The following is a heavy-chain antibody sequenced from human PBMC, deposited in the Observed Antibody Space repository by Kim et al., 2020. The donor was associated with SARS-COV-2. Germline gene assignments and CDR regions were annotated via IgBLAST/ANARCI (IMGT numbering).Heavy chain of an antibody. Sequence: YSPSFQGQVTISADKSISTAYLQWSSLKASDTAMYYCARGIAVAVSPFDYWGQGTLVTVSS. CDR3: ARGIAVAVSPFDY. J-gene: IGHJ4*02. V-gene: IGHV5-51*01. D-gene: IGHD6-19*01.